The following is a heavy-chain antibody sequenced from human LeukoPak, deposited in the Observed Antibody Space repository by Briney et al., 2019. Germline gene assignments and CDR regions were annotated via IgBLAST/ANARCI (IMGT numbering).Heavy chain of an antibody. CDR3: ARVDYDSGGSYMRFDP. CDR1: GDFISRYY. CDR2: IYYSGST. V-gene: IGHV4-59*13. J-gene: IGHJ5*02. D-gene: IGHD3-22*01. Sequence: SETLSLTCSVSGDFISRYYWSWIRQPPGKGLEWIGYIYYSGSTNYNPSLKSRVTVSLDASKTQFSLKLSSVTAADTAVYYCARVDYDSGGSYMRFDPWGQESLVTVSS.